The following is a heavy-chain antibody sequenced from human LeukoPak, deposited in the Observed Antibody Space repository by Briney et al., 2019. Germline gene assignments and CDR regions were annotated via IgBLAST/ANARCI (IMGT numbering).Heavy chain of an antibody. CDR2: IYSGGST. Sequence: PGGSLRLSCAASGFTFSSNSMSWVRQAPGKGLEWVSLIYSGGSTYYSDSAKSGFSISTHNSENTPYFLKNSMRAADAPVFYYAGGGYGGQGTQGTGSS. V-gene: IGHV3-53*04. J-gene: IGHJ4*02. CDR3: AGGGY. CDR1: GFTFSSNS. D-gene: IGHD3-16*01.